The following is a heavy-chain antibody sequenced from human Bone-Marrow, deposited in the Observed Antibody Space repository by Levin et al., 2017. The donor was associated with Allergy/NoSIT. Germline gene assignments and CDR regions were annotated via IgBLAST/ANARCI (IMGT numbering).Heavy chain of an antibody. V-gene: IGHV3-23*01. Sequence: PGGSLRLSCAASGFTFSSYAMSWVRQAPGKGLEWVSAISGSGGSTYYADSVKGRFTISRDNSKNTLYLQMNSLRAEDTAVYYCAKDLGKPIGFWITEWFYWGQGTLVTVSS. CDR2: ISGSGGST. J-gene: IGHJ4*02. D-gene: IGHD3-3*01. CDR1: GFTFSSYA. CDR3: AKDLGKPIGFWITEWFY.